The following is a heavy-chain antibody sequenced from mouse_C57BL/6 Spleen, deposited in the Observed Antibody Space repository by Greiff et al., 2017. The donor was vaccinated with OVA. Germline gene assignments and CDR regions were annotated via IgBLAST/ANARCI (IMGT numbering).Heavy chain of an antibody. D-gene: IGHD2-10*02. V-gene: IGHV5-9-1*02. Sequence: DVMLVESGEGLVKPGGSLKLSCAASGFTFSSYAMSWVRQTPEKRLEWVAYISSGGDYIYYADTVKGRFTISRDNARNTLYLQMSSLKSEDTAMYYCTREEVWYYAMDYWGQGTSVTVSS. CDR3: TREEVWYYAMDY. J-gene: IGHJ4*01. CDR1: GFTFSSYA. CDR2: ISSGGDYI.